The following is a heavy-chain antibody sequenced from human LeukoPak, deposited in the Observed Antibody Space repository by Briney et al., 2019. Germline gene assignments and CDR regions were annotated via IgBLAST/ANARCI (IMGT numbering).Heavy chain of an antibody. D-gene: IGHD3-16*01. J-gene: IGHJ4*02. CDR3: AKDIEIRRWGRPEY. V-gene: IGHV3-30*18. CDR2: ISYDGSNK. Sequence: GGSLRLSCEASGFTFTSYGMHWVRQAPGKGLEWVAVISYDGSNKYCADSVKGRFTISRDNSKNTLDLQMTSLRAEDTAVYYCAKDIEIRRWGRPEYWGQGTLATVSS. CDR1: GFTFTSYG.